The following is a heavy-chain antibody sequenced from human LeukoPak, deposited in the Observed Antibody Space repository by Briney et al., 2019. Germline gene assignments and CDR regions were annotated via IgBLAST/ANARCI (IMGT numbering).Heavy chain of an antibody. V-gene: IGHV1-18*01. J-gene: IGHJ6*02. CDR1: GYTFTSYG. CDR3: ARYSSGWARYYYGMDV. CDR2: ISAYNGNT. Sequence: GASVKVSCKASGYTFTSYGISWVRQAPGQGLEWMGWISAYNGNTNYAQKLQGRVTMTTDTSTSTAYMELRSLRSDDTAVYYCARYSSGWARYYYGMDVWGQGTTVTVSS. D-gene: IGHD6-19*01.